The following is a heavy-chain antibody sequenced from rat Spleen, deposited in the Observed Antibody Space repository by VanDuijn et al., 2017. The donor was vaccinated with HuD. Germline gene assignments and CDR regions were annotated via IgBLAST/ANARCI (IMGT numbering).Heavy chain of an antibody. D-gene: IGHD1-12*02. CDR2: ISIGGGNT. V-gene: IGHV5S23*01. CDR3: ARLSTMMVLMGWFAY. CDR1: GFTFSNYD. J-gene: IGHJ3*01. Sequence: EVQLVESGGGLVQPGRSLKLSCAASGFTFSNYDMAWVRQAPTKGLEWVASISIGGGNTYYRDSVKGRFTIARDNAKSTLYLQMDSLRSEDTATYYCARLSTMMVLMGWFAYWGQGTLVTVSS.